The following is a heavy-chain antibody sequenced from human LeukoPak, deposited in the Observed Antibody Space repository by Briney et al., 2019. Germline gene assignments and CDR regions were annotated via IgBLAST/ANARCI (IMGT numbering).Heavy chain of an antibody. V-gene: IGHV1-18*01. CDR3: ARAQQRVHAFDI. CDR2: ISTYNGYT. CDR1: GYTFTTYG. Sequence: GASVKVSCKASGYTFTTYGITWVRQAPGQGLEWMGWISTYNGYTDYAQKLQFRVTMTTDTSTSTAYMELRSLRSDDTAVYYCARAQQRVHAFDIWGQGTMVTVSS. J-gene: IGHJ3*02. D-gene: IGHD6-13*01.